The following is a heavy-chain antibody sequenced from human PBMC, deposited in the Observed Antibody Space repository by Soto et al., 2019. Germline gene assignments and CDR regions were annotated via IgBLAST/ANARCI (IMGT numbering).Heavy chain of an antibody. D-gene: IGHD4-17*01. CDR1: GFTFGGYA. Sequence: EVQLLESGGGFLQPGGSLRLSCAASGFTFGGYAMNWVRQAPGKGLEWVSGISGGGDATFYTDSVKGRFTTSRDNSGNTLYLQMNSLRAEDTAVYFCGRKSQGSVTVTGNWYFDLWGRGTLVTVSS. V-gene: IGHV3-23*01. CDR3: GRKSQGSVTVTGNWYFDL. J-gene: IGHJ2*01. CDR2: ISGGGDAT.